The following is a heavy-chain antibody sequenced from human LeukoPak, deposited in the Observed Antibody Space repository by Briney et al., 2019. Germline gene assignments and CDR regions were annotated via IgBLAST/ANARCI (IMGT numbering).Heavy chain of an antibody. D-gene: IGHD4-17*01. V-gene: IGHV4-34*01. CDR3: ARGLGYGDYPYGMDV. CDR1: GGSFSGYY. Sequence: LETLSLTCAVYGGSFSGYYWSWIRQPPGKGLEWIGEINHSGSTNYNPSLKSRVTISVDTSKNQFSLKLSSVTAADTAVYYCARGLGYGDYPYGMDVWGKGTTVTVSS. J-gene: IGHJ6*04. CDR2: INHSGST.